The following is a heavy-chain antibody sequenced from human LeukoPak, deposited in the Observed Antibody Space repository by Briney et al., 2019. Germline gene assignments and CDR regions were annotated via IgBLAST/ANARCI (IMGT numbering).Heavy chain of an antibody. CDR3: AREIRAAGTEGYYYYGMDV. J-gene: IGHJ6*02. Sequence: GGSLRLSCAASGFTVSSNYMNWVRQAPGKGLEWVSVIYGGGNIYYADSVKGRFTISRDNSKNTLYLQMNSLRAEDTAVYYCAREIRAAGTEGYYYYGMDVWGQGTTVTVSS. D-gene: IGHD6-13*01. V-gene: IGHV3-53*01. CDR1: GFTVSSNY. CDR2: IYGGGNI.